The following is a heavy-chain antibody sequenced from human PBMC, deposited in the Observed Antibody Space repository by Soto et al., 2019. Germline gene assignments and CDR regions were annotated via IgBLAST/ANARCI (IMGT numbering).Heavy chain of an antibody. Sequence: SETLSLTCAVYGGSFSGYYWSWIRQPPGKGLEWIGEINHSGSTNYNPSLKSRVTISVDTSKNQFSLKLSSVTAADTAVYYCARHLWFGESPTNYYYYYGMDVWGQGTTVTVSS. CDR3: ARHLWFGESPTNYYYYYGMDV. D-gene: IGHD3-10*01. CDR2: INHSGST. J-gene: IGHJ6*02. CDR1: GGSFSGYY. V-gene: IGHV4-34*01.